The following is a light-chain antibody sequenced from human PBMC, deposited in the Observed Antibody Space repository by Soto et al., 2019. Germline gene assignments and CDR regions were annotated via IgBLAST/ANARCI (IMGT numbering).Light chain of an antibody. CDR2: GAS. CDR1: QSVSSNY. Sequence: ETVLTQSPGTLSLSPGERATLSCRASQSVSSNYLAWYQQKPGQAPRLLIYGASTRATGIPDMFSGSESGTDFTLTISRLEPEDFAVYYCQQFGRSPPSWTFGQGTKVEIK. V-gene: IGKV3-20*01. CDR3: QQFGRSPPSWT. J-gene: IGKJ1*01.